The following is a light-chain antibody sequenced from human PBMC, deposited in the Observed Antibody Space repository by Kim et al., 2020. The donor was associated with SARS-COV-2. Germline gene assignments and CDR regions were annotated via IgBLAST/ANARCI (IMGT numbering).Light chain of an antibody. J-gene: IGKJ1*01. CDR2: TAS. CDR1: QDISRY. Sequence: AAVGDRVTITCQASQDISRYLNWYQQRQGKAPKLLIYTASSLQSGVPSRFTGSGSETDFTLTISSLQPKDFATYYCQQTYSSSRTFGQGTKVDIK. CDR3: QQTYSSSRT. V-gene: IGKV1-39*01.